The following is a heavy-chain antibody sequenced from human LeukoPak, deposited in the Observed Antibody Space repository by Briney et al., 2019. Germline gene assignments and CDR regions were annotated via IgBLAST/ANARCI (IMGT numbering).Heavy chain of an antibody. CDR1: GGSFSGYY. Sequence: SETLSLTCAVYGGSFSGYYWSWIRQPAGKGLEWIGRIYTSGSTNYNPSLKSRVTMSVDTSKNQFSLKLSSVTAADTAVYYCARDNPVVPDAFDIWGQGTMVTVSS. J-gene: IGHJ3*02. CDR3: ARDNPVVPDAFDI. D-gene: IGHD2-15*01. CDR2: IYTSGST. V-gene: IGHV4-4*07.